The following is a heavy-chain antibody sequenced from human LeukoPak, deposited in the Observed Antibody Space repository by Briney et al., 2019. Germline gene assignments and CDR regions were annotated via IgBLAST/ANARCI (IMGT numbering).Heavy chain of an antibody. CDR1: GFTFGDYA. D-gene: IGHD3-9*01. Sequence: RSLRLSCTASGFTFGDYAMSWVRQAPAKGLEWVGFIRIKAYGGTTEYAASVKGRFTISRDDSKSIAYLQMNRLKTEDTAVYYCTTYYDILIGYYTIDYWGQGTLVTVSS. J-gene: IGHJ4*02. CDR2: IRIKAYGGTT. V-gene: IGHV3-49*04. CDR3: TTYYDILIGYYTIDY.